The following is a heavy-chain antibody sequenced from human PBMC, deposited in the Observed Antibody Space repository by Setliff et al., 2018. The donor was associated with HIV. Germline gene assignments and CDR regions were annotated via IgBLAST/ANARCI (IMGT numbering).Heavy chain of an antibody. CDR1: GGAISSSRYY. Sequence: SETLSLTCTVPGGAISSSRYYWGWVRQPPGKGLEWIGSVYYGGTTYYKPSLTSRATISVDTSKNQFSLKLTSVTAADTSLYYCARHFSIFGVTIISNDAFDIWGRGTMVTVSS. CDR2: VYYGGTT. D-gene: IGHD3-3*01. CDR3: ARHFSIFGVTIISNDAFDI. V-gene: IGHV4-39*01. J-gene: IGHJ3*02.